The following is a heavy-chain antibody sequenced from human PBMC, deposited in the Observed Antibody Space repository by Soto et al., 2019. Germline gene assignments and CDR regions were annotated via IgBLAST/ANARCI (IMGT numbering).Heavy chain of an antibody. CDR2: ISGGGVNT. J-gene: IGHJ2*01. V-gene: IGHV3-23*01. CDR3: VKDQTGDLVWYFNL. D-gene: IGHD7-27*01. Sequence: EMQLSESGGGFIQPGGSLRLSCAASGFDFDRHAINWVRQAPGEGLEWVSSISGGGVNTYYADSVKGRFTITRETIKNTVFLQMSTLRVEDTAVYYCVKDQTGDLVWYFNLWGRGTLVTVSS. CDR1: GFDFDRHA.